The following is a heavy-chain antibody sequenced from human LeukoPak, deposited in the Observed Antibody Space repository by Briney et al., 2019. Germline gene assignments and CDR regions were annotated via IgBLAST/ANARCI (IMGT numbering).Heavy chain of an antibody. CDR2: IYYSGST. CDR1: GGSISSSSHY. V-gene: IGHV4-39*02. Sequence: SETLSLTCTVSGGSISSSSHYWGWIRQPPGKGLEWIGSIYYSGSTYYNPSLKSRVTISVDTSKNHVSLKLSSVTAADTAVYYCARSGTYQHSSSYDYWGQGTLVTVSS. D-gene: IGHD6-13*01. J-gene: IGHJ4*02. CDR3: ARSGTYQHSSSYDY.